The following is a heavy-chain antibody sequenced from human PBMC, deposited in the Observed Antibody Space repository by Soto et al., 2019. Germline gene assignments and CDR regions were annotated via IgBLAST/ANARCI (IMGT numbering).Heavy chain of an antibody. CDR1: GFTFSNAW. CDR3: TTIWFGELLYE. Sequence: EVQLVESGGGLVKPGGSLRLSCAASGFTFSNAWMSWVRQAPGKGLEWVGRIKSKTDGGTTDYAAPVKGRFTISRDDSKNTLYLKMNSLKTEDTAVYYCTTIWFGELLYEWGQGTLVTVSS. D-gene: IGHD3-10*01. V-gene: IGHV3-15*01. CDR2: IKSKTDGGTT. J-gene: IGHJ4*02.